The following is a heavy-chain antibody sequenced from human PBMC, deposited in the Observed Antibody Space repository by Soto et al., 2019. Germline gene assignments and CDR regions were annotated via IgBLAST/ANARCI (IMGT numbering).Heavy chain of an antibody. Sequence: EVQLVESGGNLVQPGGSLRLSCAASGFTFSSYWMSWVRQAPGKGLEWVANIKQDGSEEYYLDSVEGRFAISRDNAKNSLYLQMNSLRAEDTAVYYCARFYADFWSGFPWGQGTLVTVSS. CDR1: GFTFSSYW. CDR3: ARFYADFWSGFP. CDR2: IKQDGSEE. D-gene: IGHD3-3*01. V-gene: IGHV3-7*01. J-gene: IGHJ5*02.